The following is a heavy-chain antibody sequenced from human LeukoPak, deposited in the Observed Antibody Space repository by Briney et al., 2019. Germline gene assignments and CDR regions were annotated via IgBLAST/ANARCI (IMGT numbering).Heavy chain of an antibody. CDR1: GFTFSSYA. CDR2: ISYDGSNK. CDR3: AKCQAVYGSGSFDY. V-gene: IGHV3-30*04. D-gene: IGHD3-10*01. Sequence: QPGRSLRLSCAASGFTFSSYAMHWVRQAPGKGLEWVAVISYDGSNKYYADSVKGRFTISRDNSKNTLYLQMNSLRVEDTAVYYCAKCQAVYGSGSFDYWGQGTLVTVSS. J-gene: IGHJ4*02.